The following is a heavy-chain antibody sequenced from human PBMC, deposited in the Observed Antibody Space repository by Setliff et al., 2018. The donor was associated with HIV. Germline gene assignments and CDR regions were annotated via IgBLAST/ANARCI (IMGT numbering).Heavy chain of an antibody. CDR3: ARVLPYDSTGFLLCYFDN. CDR1: GGSISSGEYY. Sequence: SETLSLTCTVSGGSISSGEYYWSWIRQPPGKGLEWLGYISSSGGTDYNPSLNSRIIISIDTSKNQFSLRLSSVTAADTAVYFCARVLPYDSTGFLLCYFDNWGQGTLVTV. CDR2: ISSSGGT. V-gene: IGHV4-30-4*08. D-gene: IGHD3-22*01. J-gene: IGHJ4*02.